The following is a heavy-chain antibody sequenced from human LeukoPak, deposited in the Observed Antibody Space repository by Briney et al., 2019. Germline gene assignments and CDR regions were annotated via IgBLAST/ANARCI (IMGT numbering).Heavy chain of an antibody. D-gene: IGHD6-6*01. CDR1: GFTFSSYG. J-gene: IGHJ6*03. CDR2: ISYDGSNK. CDR3: ARGGRSSYYYYMDV. V-gene: IGHV3-30*03. Sequence: GGSLRLSCAASGFTFSSYGMNWVRQAPGKGLEWISFISYDGSNKYYADSVQGRFTISRDIFKNTLYLQMNSLRTEDTAVYYCARGGRSSYYYYMDVWGKRTTVTVSS.